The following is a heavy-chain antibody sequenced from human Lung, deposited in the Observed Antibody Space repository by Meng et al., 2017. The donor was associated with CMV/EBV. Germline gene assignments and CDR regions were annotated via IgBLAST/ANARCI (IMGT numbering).Heavy chain of an antibody. Sequence: ASXXVSXKASGYTFTSYDINWVRQATGQGLEWMGWMNPNSGNTGYAQKFQGRVTMTRNTSISTAYMELSSLRSEDTAVYYCARVNSPYYYYGMDVWGQGTXVTVSS. D-gene: IGHD4-23*01. CDR3: ARVNSPYYYYGMDV. CDR2: MNPNSGNT. CDR1: GYTFTSYD. V-gene: IGHV1-8*01. J-gene: IGHJ6*02.